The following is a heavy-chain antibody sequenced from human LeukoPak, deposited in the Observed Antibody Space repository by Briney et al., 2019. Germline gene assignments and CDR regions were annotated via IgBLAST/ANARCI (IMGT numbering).Heavy chain of an antibody. V-gene: IGHV1-69*13. CDR3: AGYYDSREYYFDY. J-gene: IGHJ4*02. CDR2: IIPIFGTA. CDR1: GGTFSSYA. Sequence: ASVKVSCKASGGTFSSYAISWVRQAPGQGLEWMGGIIPIFGTANYAQKFQGRVTIIADESTSTAYMELSSLRSEDTAVYYCAGYYDSREYYFDYWGQGTLVTVSS. D-gene: IGHD3-22*01.